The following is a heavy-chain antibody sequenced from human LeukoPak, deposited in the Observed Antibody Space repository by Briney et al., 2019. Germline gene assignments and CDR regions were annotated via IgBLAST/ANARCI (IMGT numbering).Heavy chain of an antibody. Sequence: PGGSLRLSCTASGFTFSGSAMHWVRQASGKGLEWVGRIRSKANSYATVYAASVKGRFTISRDDSKNTAYLQMNSLKTEDTALYYCARADSSGWSLIDYWGQGTLVTVSS. CDR2: IRSKANSYAT. CDR3: ARADSSGWSLIDY. CDR1: GFTFSGSA. V-gene: IGHV3-73*01. D-gene: IGHD6-19*01. J-gene: IGHJ4*02.